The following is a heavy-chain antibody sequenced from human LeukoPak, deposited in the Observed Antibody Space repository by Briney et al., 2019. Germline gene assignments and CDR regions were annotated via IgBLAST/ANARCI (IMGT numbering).Heavy chain of an antibody. CDR2: VYYSGST. CDR1: GGSISSYS. Sequence: SETLSLTCTVSGGSISSYSWSWLRQPPGRGLEWIGYVYYSGSTNYNPSLKSRVTISVDTPKTQFSLKVSSVTAADTGVYYCASGRYGDLFESWGQGTLVTVSS. D-gene: IGHD4-17*01. V-gene: IGHV4-59*01. J-gene: IGHJ4*02. CDR3: ASGRYGDLFES.